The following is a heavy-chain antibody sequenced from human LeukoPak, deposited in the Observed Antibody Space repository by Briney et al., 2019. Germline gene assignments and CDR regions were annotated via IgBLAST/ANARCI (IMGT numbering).Heavy chain of an antibody. V-gene: IGHV1-18*01. D-gene: IGHD6-13*01. J-gene: IGHJ4*02. CDR3: ARVIRYSSSWPFDY. CDR1: GYTFTSYG. Sequence: ASVKVSCKASGYTFTSYGISWVRQAPGQGLEWMGWIRAYNGNTNYAQKLQGRVTMTTDTSTSTAYMELRSLRSDDTAVYYCARVIRYSSSWPFDYWGQGTLVTVSS. CDR2: IRAYNGNT.